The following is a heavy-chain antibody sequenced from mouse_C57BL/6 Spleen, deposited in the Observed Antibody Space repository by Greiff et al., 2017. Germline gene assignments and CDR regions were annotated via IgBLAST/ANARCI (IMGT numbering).Heavy chain of an antibody. D-gene: IGHD1-1*01. V-gene: IGHV1-76*01. J-gene: IGHJ2*01. CDR1: GYTFTDYY. CDR3: ARDLRSFDY. Sequence: QVQLQQSGAELVRPGASVKLSCKASGYTFTDYYINWVKQRPGQGLEWIARIYPGSGNTHYNEKFKGKATLTAEKSSSTAYMQLSSLTSEDSAVYFCARDLRSFDYWGQGTTLTVSS. CDR2: IYPGSGNT.